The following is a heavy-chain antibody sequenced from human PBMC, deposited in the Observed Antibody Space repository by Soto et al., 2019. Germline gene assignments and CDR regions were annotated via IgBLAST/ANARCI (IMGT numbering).Heavy chain of an antibody. CDR3: ARDGYGDYGY. CDR2: ISTYNGNT. J-gene: IGHJ4*02. V-gene: IGHV1-18*01. Sequence: QVQLVQSGAEVKKPGTSVKVSCKASGYTFTSNGISWVRQAPGQGLEWMGWISTYNGNTNYAQKLQGTVTMTRDTYTSIAYMELRDRRSDDTAVYYCARDGYGDYGYWGQGSLVTVSS. D-gene: IGHD4-17*01. CDR1: GYTFTSNG.